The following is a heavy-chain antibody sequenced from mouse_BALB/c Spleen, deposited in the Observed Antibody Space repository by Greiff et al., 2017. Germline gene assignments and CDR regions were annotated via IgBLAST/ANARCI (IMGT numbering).Heavy chain of an antibody. Sequence: QVQLQQSGAELARPGASVKLSCKASGYTFTSYWMQWVKQRPGQGLEWIGAIYPGDGDTRYTQKFKGKATLTADKSSSTAYMQLSSLASEDSAVYYCARWNGYPYWGQGTTLTVSS. CDR3: ARWNGYPY. CDR2: IYPGDGDT. D-gene: IGHD2-2*01. J-gene: IGHJ2*01. V-gene: IGHV1-87*01. CDR1: GYTFTSYW.